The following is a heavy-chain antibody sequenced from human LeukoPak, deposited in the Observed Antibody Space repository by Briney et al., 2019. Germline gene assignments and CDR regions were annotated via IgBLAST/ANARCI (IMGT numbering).Heavy chain of an antibody. J-gene: IGHJ4*02. V-gene: IGHV3-21*01. CDR3: ARSYSSSSGTFDC. CDR2: ITSSSSYI. Sequence: GGSLRLSCAASGFTFSSYGMNWVRQAPGKGLEWVSSITSSSSYIYYADSVKGRFTISRDNAKNSLYLQMNSLRAEDTAVYYCARSYSSSSGTFDCWGQGTLVTVSS. D-gene: IGHD6-6*01. CDR1: GFTFSSYG.